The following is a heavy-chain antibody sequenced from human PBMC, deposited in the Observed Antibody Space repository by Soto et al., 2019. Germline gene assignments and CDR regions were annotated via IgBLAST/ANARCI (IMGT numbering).Heavy chain of an antibody. Sequence: GGSLRLSCAASGFTFSNAWMNWVRQAPGKGLEWVGRIKSKTDGGTTDYAAPVKGRFTISRDDSKNTLYLQMNSLKTEDTAVYYCTTEYYYDSSGYTFDYWGQGTLVTVS. CDR3: TTEYYYDSSGYTFDY. J-gene: IGHJ4*02. CDR2: IKSKTDGGTT. CDR1: GFTFSNAW. D-gene: IGHD3-22*01. V-gene: IGHV3-15*07.